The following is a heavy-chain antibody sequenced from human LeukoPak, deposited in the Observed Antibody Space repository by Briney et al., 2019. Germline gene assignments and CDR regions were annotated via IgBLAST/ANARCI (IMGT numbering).Heavy chain of an antibody. CDR3: ARKTGDSYYFDY. V-gene: IGHV4-59*01. CDR2: ISYSGRS. J-gene: IGHJ4*02. Sequence: PSETLSLTCTVSGGSISSSYWSWIRQPPGKGLEWIGYISYSGRSNYNPSLKSRVTISVDTSKNQFSLRLSSVTAADTAVYYCARKTGDSYYFDYWGQGTLVTVAS. CDR1: GGSISSSY. D-gene: IGHD7-27*01.